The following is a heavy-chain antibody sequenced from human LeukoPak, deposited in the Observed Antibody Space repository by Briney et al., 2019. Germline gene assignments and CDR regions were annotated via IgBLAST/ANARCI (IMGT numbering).Heavy chain of an antibody. V-gene: IGHV3-30-3*01. CDR1: GFTFSSYW. CDR2: ISYDGSNK. Sequence: GGSLRLSCAASGFTFSSYWMSWVRQAPGRGLEWVAVISYDGSNKYYADSVKGRFTISRDNSKNTLYLQMNSLRAEDTAVYYCAREVVPAAAIDYWGQGTLVTVSS. CDR3: AREVVPAAAIDY. D-gene: IGHD2-2*01. J-gene: IGHJ4*02.